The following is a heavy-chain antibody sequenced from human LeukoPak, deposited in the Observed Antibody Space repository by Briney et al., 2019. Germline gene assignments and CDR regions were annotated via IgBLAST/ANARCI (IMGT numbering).Heavy chain of an antibody. CDR1: GFTFSNYA. Sequence: GGSLRLSCAASGFTFSNYAMAWVRQAPGKGLEWVSTISGSGATTYYTDSVKGRFTISRDNSKNTLYLQMITLRADDTAIYYCAKGQGRTRIAARPSAFDFWGQGTLVTVSS. V-gene: IGHV3-23*01. D-gene: IGHD6-6*01. J-gene: IGHJ4*02. CDR2: ISGSGATT. CDR3: AKGQGRTRIAARPSAFDF.